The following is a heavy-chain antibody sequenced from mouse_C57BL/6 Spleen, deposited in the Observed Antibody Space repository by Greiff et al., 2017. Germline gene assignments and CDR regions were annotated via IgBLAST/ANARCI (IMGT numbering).Heavy chain of an antibody. J-gene: IGHJ3*01. CDR3: ARHSYDYAVGFAY. Sequence: EVKLVESGGDLVKPGGSLKLSCAASGFTFSSYGMSWVRQTPDKRLEWVATISSGGSYTYYPDSVKGRFTISRDNAKNTLYLQMSSLKSEDTAMYYCARHSYDYAVGFAYWGQGTLVTVSA. D-gene: IGHD2-4*01. V-gene: IGHV5-6*01. CDR2: ISSGGSYT. CDR1: GFTFSSYG.